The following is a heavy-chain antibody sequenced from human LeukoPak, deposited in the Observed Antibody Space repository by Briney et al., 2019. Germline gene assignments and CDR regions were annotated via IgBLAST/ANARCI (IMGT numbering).Heavy chain of an antibody. D-gene: IGHD6-19*01. CDR1: GYTLTSFA. CDR2: INAGNGNT. Sequence: ASVKVSCTASGYTLTSFAIHWVRQAPGQRLEWMGWINAGNGNTKFSQHFQGRVSITRDTSASTAYMELSYLRSEDTALYFCARSIVYSSDSDGGYYFDYWGQGTLVTVSS. V-gene: IGHV1-3*01. J-gene: IGHJ4*02. CDR3: ARSIVYSSDSDGGYYFDY.